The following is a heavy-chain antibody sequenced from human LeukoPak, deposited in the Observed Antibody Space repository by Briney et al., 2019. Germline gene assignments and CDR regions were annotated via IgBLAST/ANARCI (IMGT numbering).Heavy chain of an antibody. Sequence: GGSLRLSCAASGFTFSSYWMSWVRQAPGKGLEWVANIKQDGSEKYYVDSVKGRFTISRDNAKNSLYLQMNSLRAEDTAVYYCAREEGIAAAFIDYWGQGTLVTVSS. CDR1: GFTFSSYW. J-gene: IGHJ4*02. CDR2: IKQDGSEK. D-gene: IGHD6-13*01. CDR3: AREEGIAAAFIDY. V-gene: IGHV3-7*03.